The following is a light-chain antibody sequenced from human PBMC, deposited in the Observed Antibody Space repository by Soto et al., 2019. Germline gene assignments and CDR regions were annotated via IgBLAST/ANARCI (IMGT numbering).Light chain of an antibody. CDR3: SSYTTSSTRV. J-gene: IGLJ1*01. V-gene: IGLV2-14*01. CDR1: CSDIGIYKY. Sequence: QAAVTQPAAVSGSPGQSIAIACTGFCSDIGIYKYVSWYQQHPGKVPKLIIYEVTIRPSGVSNRFSGSKSGNTASLTISGLQAEDEADYYCSSYTTSSTRVFGPGTKVTVL. CDR2: EVT.